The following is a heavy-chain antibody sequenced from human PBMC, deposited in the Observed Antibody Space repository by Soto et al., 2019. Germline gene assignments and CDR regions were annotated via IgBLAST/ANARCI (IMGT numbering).Heavy chain of an antibody. CDR2: ISYDGSNK. Sequence: GGSLRLSCAASGFTFSSYAMHWVRQAPGKGLEWVAVISYDGSNKYYADSVKGRFTISRDNSKNTLYLQMNSLRAEDTAVYYCARDNESSGWSHFDYWGQGTLVTVSS. V-gene: IGHV3-30-3*01. CDR1: GFTFSSYA. CDR3: ARDNESSGWSHFDY. D-gene: IGHD6-19*01. J-gene: IGHJ4*02.